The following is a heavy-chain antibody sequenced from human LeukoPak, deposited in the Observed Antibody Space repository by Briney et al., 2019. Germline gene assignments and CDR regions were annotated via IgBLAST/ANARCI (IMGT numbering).Heavy chain of an antibody. CDR3: AKAGIVVVVAPYYFDY. Sequence: PGGSLRLSCAASGFTFSSYAMSWVRQAPGKGLEWVSAISGSGGSTYYADSVKGRFTISRDNSKNTLYLQMNSLRAEDTAVYYCAKAGIVVVVAPYYFDYWGQGTLVTVSS. J-gene: IGHJ4*02. D-gene: IGHD2-15*01. CDR1: GFTFSSYA. V-gene: IGHV3-23*01. CDR2: ISGSGGST.